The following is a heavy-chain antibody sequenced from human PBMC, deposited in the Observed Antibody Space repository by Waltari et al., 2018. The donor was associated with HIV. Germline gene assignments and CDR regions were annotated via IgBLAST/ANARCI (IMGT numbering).Heavy chain of an antibody. Sequence: QVQLQQWGAILLRPSETLSLICAVSGGSLNSSSWTWIRQPPGKGLEWLGEIYQSGITNDSPSLTSRVSISTNTANNQFSLSLSSVTAADTAVYYCARGNGVAVALDIWGQGTLITVSS. J-gene: IGHJ3*02. D-gene: IGHD5-12*01. CDR3: ARGNGVAVALDI. CDR2: IYQSGIT. CDR1: GGSLNSSS. V-gene: IGHV4-34*02.